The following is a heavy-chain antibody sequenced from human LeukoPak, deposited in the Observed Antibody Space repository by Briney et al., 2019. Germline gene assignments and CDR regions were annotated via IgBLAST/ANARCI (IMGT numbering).Heavy chain of an antibody. CDR1: GYTFTSYG. J-gene: IGHJ4*02. V-gene: IGHV1-18*01. Sequence: ASVKVSCKASGYTFTSYGISWVRQAPGQGLEWMGWISAYNGNTNYAQKLQGRVTMTTDTSTSTAYMELRSLRSDDTAVYYCASGGVSSGYYYLFPFVYWGQGTLVTVSS. CDR2: ISAYNGNT. D-gene: IGHD3-22*01. CDR3: ASGGVSSGYYYLFPFVY.